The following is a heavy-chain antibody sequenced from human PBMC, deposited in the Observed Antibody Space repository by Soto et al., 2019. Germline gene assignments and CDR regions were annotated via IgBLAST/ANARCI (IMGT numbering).Heavy chain of an antibody. CDR1: GYTLTELS. CDR3: ATPGRSRVVAGYGY. D-gene: IGHD6-19*01. J-gene: IGHJ4*02. Sequence: EASVKVSCKVSGYTLTELSMHWVRQAPGKGLEWMGGFDPEDGETIYAQKFQGRDTMTEDTSTDTAYMQLTSPTSEHTAVYYCATPGRSRVVAGYGYGGQGTLVTASS. CDR2: FDPEDGET. V-gene: IGHV1-24*01.